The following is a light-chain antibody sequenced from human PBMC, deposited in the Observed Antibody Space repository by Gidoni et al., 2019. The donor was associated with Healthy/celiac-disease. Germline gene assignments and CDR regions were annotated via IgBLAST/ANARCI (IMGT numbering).Light chain of an antibody. CDR1: QDISNY. CDR3: QQYDNLPT. Sequence: DIQMTQSPSSLSASVGDRVTITCQASQDISNYLNWYQQKPGKAPKLLIYDASNLETGVPSMFSGSGSGTDFTFTISSLQPEDIATYYCQQYDNLPTFXGXTKVEIK. V-gene: IGKV1-33*01. J-gene: IGKJ4*01. CDR2: DAS.